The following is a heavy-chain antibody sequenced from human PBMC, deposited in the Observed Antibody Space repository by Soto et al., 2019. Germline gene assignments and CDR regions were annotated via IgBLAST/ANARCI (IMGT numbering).Heavy chain of an antibody. CDR3: ARGRPRITMIVVARDKGNWFDP. V-gene: IGHV4-34*01. J-gene: IGHJ5*02. CDR1: GGSFSGYY. D-gene: IGHD3-22*01. CDR2: INHSGST. Sequence: SLTCAVYGGSFSGYYWSWIRQPPGKGLEWIGEINHSGSTNYNPSLKSRVTISVDTSKNQFSLKLSSVTAADTAVYYWARGRPRITMIVVARDKGNWFDPWGQGTLVTVSS.